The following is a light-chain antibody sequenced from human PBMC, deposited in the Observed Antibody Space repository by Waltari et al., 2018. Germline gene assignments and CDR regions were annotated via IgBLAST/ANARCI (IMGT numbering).Light chain of an antibody. CDR2: GVT. CDR3: SSYAGDNIVV. Sequence: QSALTQPASVSGSLGQSITISCTGTNSDGGSYNVASWLQHPPGKAPNLLLYGVTNRPSGVSTRFSGSKSGNTASMTISGLQAEDEADYYCSSYAGDNIVVFGGGTRLTVV. CDR1: NSDGGSYNV. J-gene: IGLJ2*01. V-gene: IGLV2-23*02.